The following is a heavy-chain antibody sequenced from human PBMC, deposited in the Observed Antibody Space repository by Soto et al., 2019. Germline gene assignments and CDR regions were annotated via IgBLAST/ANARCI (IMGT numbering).Heavy chain of an antibody. CDR1: GYTFTSYG. Sequence: ASVKVSCKASGYTFTSYGISWVRQAPGQGLEWMGWISAYNGNTNYAQKLQGRVTMTTDTSTSTAYMELRSLRSDDTAVYYCARDPGDLYYYDSSGYEYWGQGTLVTVSS. CDR2: ISAYNGNT. J-gene: IGHJ4*02. D-gene: IGHD3-22*01. CDR3: ARDPGDLYYYDSSGYEY. V-gene: IGHV1-18*01.